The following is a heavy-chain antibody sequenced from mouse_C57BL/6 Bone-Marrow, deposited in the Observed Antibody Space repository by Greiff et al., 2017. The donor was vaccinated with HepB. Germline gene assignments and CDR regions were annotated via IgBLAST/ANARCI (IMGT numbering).Heavy chain of an antibody. Sequence: EVHLVESGGDLVKPGGSLKLSCAASGFTFSSYGMSWVRQTPDKRLEWVATISSCGSYTYYPDSVKGRFTISRDNAKNTQYLQISSLKSEDTAMYYCARHDAGTFAYWGQGTLVTVSA. CDR3: ARHDAGTFAY. J-gene: IGHJ3*01. V-gene: IGHV5-6*01. CDR1: GFTFSSYG. CDR2: ISSCGSYT. D-gene: IGHD4-1*01.